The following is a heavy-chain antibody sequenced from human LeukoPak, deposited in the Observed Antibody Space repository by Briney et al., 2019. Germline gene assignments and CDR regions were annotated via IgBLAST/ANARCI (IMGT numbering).Heavy chain of an antibody. Sequence: GRSLKLSCAASGFTFSSYPMHWFRQAPGKGLEWVAVIGYDGVNKFYTDSVKGRFTISRDDSKNTLYLQMDSLRAEDTAVYYCARDFIRGAPDYLDQWGQGTLVTVSS. V-gene: IGHV3-30*04. CDR2: IGYDGVNK. CDR3: ARDFIRGAPDYLDQ. CDR1: GFTFSSYP. J-gene: IGHJ4*02. D-gene: IGHD3-10*01.